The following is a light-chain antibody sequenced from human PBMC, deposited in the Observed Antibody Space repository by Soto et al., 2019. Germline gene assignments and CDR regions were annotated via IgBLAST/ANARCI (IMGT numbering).Light chain of an antibody. Sequence: QSALTQPASVSGSPGQSITISCTGTSSDVGGYNYVSWHQQHPGKAPKLMIYDVSNRPSGVSNRFSGSKSGNTASLTISGLQAEDEADYYCNSYRSSSTRVFGGGTQLTV. CDR2: DVS. CDR1: SSDVGGYNY. CDR3: NSYRSSSTRV. V-gene: IGLV2-14*01. J-gene: IGLJ3*02.